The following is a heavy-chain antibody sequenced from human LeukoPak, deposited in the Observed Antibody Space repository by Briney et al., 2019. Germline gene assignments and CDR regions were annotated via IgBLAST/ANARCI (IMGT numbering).Heavy chain of an antibody. Sequence: ASVKVSCKASGYTFTGYYMHWVRQAPGQGLEWMGWINPNSGGTNYAQKFQGRVTMTRDTSISTAYMELSRLRSDDTAAYYCAKTYGDSSPYYYYGMDVWGQGTTVTVSS. J-gene: IGHJ6*02. V-gene: IGHV1-2*02. D-gene: IGHD4-17*01. CDR3: AKTYGDSSPYYYYGMDV. CDR2: INPNSGGT. CDR1: GYTFTGYY.